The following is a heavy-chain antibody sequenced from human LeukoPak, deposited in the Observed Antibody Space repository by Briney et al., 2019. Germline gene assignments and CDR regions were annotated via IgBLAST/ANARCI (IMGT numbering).Heavy chain of an antibody. D-gene: IGHD3-10*01. J-gene: IGHJ4*02. CDR2: IDEFGRAT. Sequence: PGGSLRLSCAASGFSLSENWMHWVRQAPGQGLVWVSRIDEFGRATFYADSVKGRFTISRVDATNTVYLQMNSLRADDTAIYFCTRDLVLGSGSYGHWGQGTLVTVSS. CDR3: TRDLVLGSGSYGH. CDR1: GFSLSENW. V-gene: IGHV3-74*01.